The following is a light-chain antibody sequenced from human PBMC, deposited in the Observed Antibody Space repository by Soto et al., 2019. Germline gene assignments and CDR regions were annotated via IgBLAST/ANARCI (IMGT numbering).Light chain of an antibody. CDR1: SSDVGGYTY. V-gene: IGLV2-8*01. CDR2: EVN. J-gene: IGLJ1*01. CDR3: SSYAGSNNFGV. Sequence: QSALTQPPSASGSPGQSVTISCTGTSSDVGGYTYVSWYQQHPGKAPKLMIYEVNKRPSGVPDRFSGSKSGNTASLTVSGLQAEDEAYYYCSSYAGSNNFGVFGTGTKLTVL.